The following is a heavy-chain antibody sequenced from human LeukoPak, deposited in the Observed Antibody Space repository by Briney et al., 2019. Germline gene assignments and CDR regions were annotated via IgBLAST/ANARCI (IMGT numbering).Heavy chain of an antibody. V-gene: IGHV4-34*01. D-gene: IGHD1-1*01. J-gene: IGHJ4*02. CDR2: IYHSGDT. CDR1: GGPFSGYY. Sequence: SETLSLTCAVYGGPFSGYYWSWIRQPPGKGLEWIGEIYHSGDTNYNPPLKSRVAISVDTSKKQFSLKLSSVTAADTAVYYCARPQRKGGRDNFDYWGQGTLVTVSS. CDR3: ARPQRKGGRDNFDY.